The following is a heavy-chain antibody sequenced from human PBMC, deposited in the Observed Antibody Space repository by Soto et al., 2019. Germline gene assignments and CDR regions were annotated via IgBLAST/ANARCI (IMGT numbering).Heavy chain of an antibody. D-gene: IGHD6-13*01. V-gene: IGHV1-24*01. J-gene: IGHJ5*02. CDR3: STVIPYSSSWYCFDP. Sequence: ASVKVSCQVSGYTLTELSMHWVRQAPESRVEWMEGFDPEDSEAIYPQKFHGRVTMTENTTTDTVYRELSSMKSKDTAVYYCSTVIPYSSSWYCFDPWGQGTLVTVSS. CDR2: FDPEDSEA. CDR1: GYTLTELS.